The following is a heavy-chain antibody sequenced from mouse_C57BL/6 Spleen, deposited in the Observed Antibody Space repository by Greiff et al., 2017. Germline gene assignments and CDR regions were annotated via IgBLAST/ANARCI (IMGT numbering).Heavy chain of an antibody. Sequence: VQLQQSGAELVRPGASVKLSCTASGFNIKDYYMHWVKQRPEQGLEWIGRIDPEDGDTEYAPKFQGKATMTADTSSNTAYLQLSSLTSEDTAVYYCTTGGLVGSSRYIDVWGTGTTVTVSS. J-gene: IGHJ1*03. D-gene: IGHD1-1*01. CDR3: TTGGLVGSSRYIDV. CDR1: GFNIKDYY. CDR2: IDPEDGDT. V-gene: IGHV14-1*01.